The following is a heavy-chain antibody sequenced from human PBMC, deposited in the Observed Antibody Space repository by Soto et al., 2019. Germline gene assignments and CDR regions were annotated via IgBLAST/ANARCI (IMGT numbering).Heavy chain of an antibody. CDR2: IIPIFSTA. D-gene: IGHD5-18*01. CDR3: ARDPALASVNWFDP. J-gene: IGHJ5*01. Sequence: SVKVSCKASGGTFRSYATTWVRQAPGQGLKWMGGIIPIFSTANYAQKFQGRVTITADEPTSTAYMELSSLRSEDTAVYYCARDPALASVNWFDPWGQGTLLTVSS. V-gene: IGHV1-69*13. CDR1: GGTFRSYA.